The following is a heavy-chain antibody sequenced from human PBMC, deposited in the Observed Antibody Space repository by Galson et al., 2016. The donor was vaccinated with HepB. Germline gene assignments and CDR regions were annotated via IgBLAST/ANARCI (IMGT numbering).Heavy chain of an antibody. Sequence: SLRLSCAASGFSFSNCWMSWVRQAPGKGLEWVANIKYDGTEKSYVGSVKGRFTISRDNAKNSLYLQMNSLRVEDTAMYYCARGYYNAMDVWGQGATVTVSS. CDR3: ARGYYNAMDV. V-gene: IGHV3-7*05. CDR1: GFSFSNCW. CDR2: IKYDGTEK. J-gene: IGHJ6*02.